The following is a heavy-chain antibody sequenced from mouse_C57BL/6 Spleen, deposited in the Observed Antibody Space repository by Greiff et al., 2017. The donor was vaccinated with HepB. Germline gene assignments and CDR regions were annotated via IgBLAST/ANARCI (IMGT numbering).Heavy chain of an antibody. CDR3: ARGGDSGYFDY. J-gene: IGHJ2*01. CDR2: IYPGDGDT. D-gene: IGHD3-1*01. CDR1: GYAFRSYW. Sequence: QVQLKQSGAELVKPGASVKISCKASGYAFRSYWMNWVKQRPGKGLEWIGQIYPGDGDTNYNGKFKGKATLTADKSSSTAYMQLSSLTSEDSAVYFCARGGDSGYFDYWGQGTTLTVSS. V-gene: IGHV1-80*01.